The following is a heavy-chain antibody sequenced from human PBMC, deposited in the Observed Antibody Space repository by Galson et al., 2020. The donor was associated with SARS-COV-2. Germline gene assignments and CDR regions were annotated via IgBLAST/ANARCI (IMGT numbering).Heavy chain of an antibody. Sequence: SETLSLTCTVSGGSISSYYWSWIRQPPGKGLEWLGYIYYSGSTNYNPSLKSRVTISVDTSKNQFSLKLSSVTAADTAVYYCARWDYGDYGAFDIWGQGTMVTVSS. CDR2: IYYSGST. J-gene: IGHJ3*02. D-gene: IGHD4-17*01. V-gene: IGHV4-59*01. CDR3: ARWDYGDYGAFDI. CDR1: GGSISSYY.